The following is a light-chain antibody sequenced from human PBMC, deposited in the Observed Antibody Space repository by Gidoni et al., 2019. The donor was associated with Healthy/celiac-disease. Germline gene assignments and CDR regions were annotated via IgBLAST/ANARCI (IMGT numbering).Light chain of an antibody. J-gene: IGLJ1*01. CDR1: NIGSKS. CDR2: DDS. V-gene: IGLV3-21*02. CDR3: QVWDSSSNHYV. Sequence: YALTQPPSLSVAPGHTARITCGGNNIGSKSGHWYQQKPGQDPVLVVYDDSDRPSGIPERFSGSNSGNTATLTISRVEAGDEADYYCQVWDSSSNHYVFGTGTKVTVL.